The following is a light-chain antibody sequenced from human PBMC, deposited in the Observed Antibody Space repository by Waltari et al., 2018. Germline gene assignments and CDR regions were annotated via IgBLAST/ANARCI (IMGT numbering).Light chain of an antibody. V-gene: IGLV4-69*01. Sequence: QLAVTQSPSASASLGASVKLTCTLSSEHSAYAIAWHQHQPEKGPRFLMKIDGGGGDTKGDGIPDRFSGISSGAERYLTISSLQYEDEAAYYCQTCDPDTVVFGGGTKLTV. J-gene: IGLJ2*01. CDR3: QTCDPDTVV. CDR2: IDGGGGD. CDR1: SEHSAYA.